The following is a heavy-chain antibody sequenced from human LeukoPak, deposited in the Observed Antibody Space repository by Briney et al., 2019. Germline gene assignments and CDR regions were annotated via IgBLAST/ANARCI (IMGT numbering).Heavy chain of an antibody. V-gene: IGHV3-7*01. J-gene: IGHJ4*02. Sequence: GGSLRLSCAASGFTFSNYWVRWVRQAPGKGLEWVANIKQDGSEKYYVDSVKGRFSIFRDNAKNSLYLQMNSLRAEDTAVYYCATDSRYGAYWGQGTLVTVSS. CDR2: IKQDGSEK. CDR3: ATDSRYGAY. CDR1: GFTFSNYW. D-gene: IGHD4-17*01.